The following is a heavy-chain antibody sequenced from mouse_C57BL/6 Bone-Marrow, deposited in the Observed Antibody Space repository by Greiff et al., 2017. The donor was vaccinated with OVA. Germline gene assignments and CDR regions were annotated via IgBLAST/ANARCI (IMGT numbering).Heavy chain of an antibody. CDR2: IDPENGDT. CDR1: GFIIKDDY. D-gene: IGHD6-2*01. V-gene: IGHV14-4*01. Sequence: VQLQQSGAELVRPGASVKLSCTASGFIIKDDYMHWVKQRPEQGLEWIGWIDPENGDTEYASKFQGKATITADTSSNTAYLQLSSLTSEDTAVYYCTTNLFYAMDYWGQGTSVTVSS. J-gene: IGHJ4*01. CDR3: TTNLFYAMDY.